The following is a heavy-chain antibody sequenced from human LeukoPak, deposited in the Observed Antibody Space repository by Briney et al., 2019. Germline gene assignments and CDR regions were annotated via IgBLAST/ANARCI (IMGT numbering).Heavy chain of an antibody. J-gene: IGHJ4*02. D-gene: IGHD3-22*01. Sequence: PSETLSLTCAVYGGSFSGYYWSWIRQPPGKGLEWIGEINHSGSTNYNPSLKSRVTISVDTTKNQFSLELSSVTAADTAVYYCARAFSSGYYPYYFDYWGQGTLVTVSS. CDR3: ARAFSSGYYPYYFDY. CDR1: GGSFSGYY. CDR2: INHSGST. V-gene: IGHV4-34*01.